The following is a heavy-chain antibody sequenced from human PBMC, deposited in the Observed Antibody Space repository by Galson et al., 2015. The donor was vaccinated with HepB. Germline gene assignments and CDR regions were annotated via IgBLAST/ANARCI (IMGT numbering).Heavy chain of an antibody. CDR3: ARSELEQRTWYYYYGMDV. D-gene: IGHD1/OR15-1a*01. V-gene: IGHV3-48*02. CDR2: ISSSSSTI. J-gene: IGHJ6*02. CDR1: GFTFSSYS. Sequence: SLRLSCAASGFTFSSYSMNWVRQAPGKGLEWVSYISSSSSTIYYADSVKGRFTISRDNAKNSLYLQMNSLRDEDTAVYYCARSELEQRTWYYYYGMDVWGQGTTVTVSS.